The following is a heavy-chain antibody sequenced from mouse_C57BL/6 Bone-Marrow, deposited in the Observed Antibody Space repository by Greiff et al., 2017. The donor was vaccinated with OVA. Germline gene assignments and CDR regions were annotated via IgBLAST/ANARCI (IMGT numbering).Heavy chain of an antibody. CDR3: ARRGYDYEGY. CDR2: INPSSGYT. V-gene: IGHV1-4*01. CDR1: GYTFTSYT. Sequence: VQGVESGAELARPGASVKMSCKASGYTFTSYTMHWVKQRPGQGLEWIGYINPSSGYTKYNQKFKDKATLTADKSSSTAYMQLSSLTSEDSAVYYCARRGYDYEGYWGQGTTLTVSS. D-gene: IGHD2-4*01. J-gene: IGHJ2*01.